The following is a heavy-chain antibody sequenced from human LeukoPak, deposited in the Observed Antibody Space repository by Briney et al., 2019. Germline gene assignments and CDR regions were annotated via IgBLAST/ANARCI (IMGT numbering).Heavy chain of an antibody. CDR2: IYYSGGT. V-gene: IGHV4-31*03. J-gene: IGHJ4*02. Sequence: SETLSLTCTVSGGSISSGGYYWSWIRQHPGKGLEWIGYIYYSGGTYYNPSLKSRVTISVDTSKNQFSLKLSSVAAADTAVYYCARDHEEYFDYWGQGTLVTVSS. D-gene: IGHD2/OR15-2a*01. CDR1: GGSISSGGYY. CDR3: ARDHEEYFDY.